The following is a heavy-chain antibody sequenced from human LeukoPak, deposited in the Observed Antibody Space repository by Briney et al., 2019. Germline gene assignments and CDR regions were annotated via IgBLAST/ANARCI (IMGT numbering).Heavy chain of an antibody. J-gene: IGHJ4*02. CDR1: GFTFSSYA. CDR3: ARDHYGY. CDR2: ISYDGSNK. Sequence: QAGGSLRLSCAASGFTFSSYAMHWVRQAPGKGLEWVAVISYDGSNKYYADSVKGRFTISRDNSKNTLYLQMNSLRAEDTAVYYCARDHYGYWGQGTLVTVSS. D-gene: IGHD3-16*01. V-gene: IGHV3-30-3*01.